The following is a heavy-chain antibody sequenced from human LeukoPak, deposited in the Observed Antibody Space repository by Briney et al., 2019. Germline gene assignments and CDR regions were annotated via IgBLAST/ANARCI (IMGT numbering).Heavy chain of an antibody. Sequence: GGSLRLSCAASGFTFSSYAMSWVRQAPGKGLEWVSAISGSGGSTYYADSVKGRFTTSGDNSKNTLYLQMNSLRAEDTAVYYCAKLGGSYLSFDYWGQGTLVTVSS. J-gene: IGHJ4*02. CDR1: GFTFSSYA. CDR3: AKLGGSYLSFDY. D-gene: IGHD1-26*01. CDR2: ISGSGGST. V-gene: IGHV3-23*01.